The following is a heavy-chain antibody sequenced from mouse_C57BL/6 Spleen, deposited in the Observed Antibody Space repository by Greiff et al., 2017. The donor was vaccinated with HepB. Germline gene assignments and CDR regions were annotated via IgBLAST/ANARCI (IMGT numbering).Heavy chain of an antibody. V-gene: IGHV5-9*01. CDR1: GFTFSSYT. J-gene: IGHJ4*01. Sequence: EVKLVESGGGLVKPGGSLKLSCAASGFTFSSYTMSWVRQTPEKRLEWVATISGGGGNTYYPDSVKGRFTISRDNAKNTLYLQMSSLRSEDTALYYCARQEDDYDRGPHAMDYGGQGTSVTVSS. CDR2: ISGGGGNT. D-gene: IGHD2-4*01. CDR3: ARQEDDYDRGPHAMDY.